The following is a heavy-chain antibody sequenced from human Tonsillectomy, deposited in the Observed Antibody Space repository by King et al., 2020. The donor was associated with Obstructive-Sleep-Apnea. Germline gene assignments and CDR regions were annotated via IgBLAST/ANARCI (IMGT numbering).Heavy chain of an antibody. V-gene: IGHV5-10-1*01. D-gene: IGHD1-26*01. CDR2: IDPSDSST. CDR1: GYSFTSYW. Sequence: VQLVESGAEVKKPGESLRISCKGSGYSFTSYWISWVRQMPGKGLEGMGRIDPSDSSTTYSPSFQGHVTISAAKSISTAYLQWSSLKASDTAMYYCARHPVGASSFADYWGQGTLVTVSS. CDR3: ARHPVGASSFADY. J-gene: IGHJ4*02.